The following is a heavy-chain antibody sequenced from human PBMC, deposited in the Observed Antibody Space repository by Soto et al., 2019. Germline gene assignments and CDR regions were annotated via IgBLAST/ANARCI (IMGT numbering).Heavy chain of an antibody. D-gene: IGHD3-10*01. CDR2: IYYSGST. Sequence: QVQLQESGPGLVKASQTLSLTCAVSGGSISNGDYYWSWIRQPPGKGLEWVGNIYYSGSTYYNPSLKSRVTISVDTSKNQFSLKLSSVTAADTAVYYCPREYGRYYNGMDVWGQGTTVTVSS. V-gene: IGHV4-30-4*01. CDR1: GGSISNGDYY. J-gene: IGHJ6*02. CDR3: PREYGRYYNGMDV.